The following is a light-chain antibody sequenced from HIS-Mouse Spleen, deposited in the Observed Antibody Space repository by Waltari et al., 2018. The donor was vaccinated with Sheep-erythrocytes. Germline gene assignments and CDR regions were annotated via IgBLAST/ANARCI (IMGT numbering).Light chain of an antibody. CDR3: QQRSNWYT. CDR2: GAS. CDR1: QSVSSN. V-gene: IGKV3-11*01. J-gene: IGKJ2*01. Sequence: EIVMTQSPPTLSVSPGERATLSCRASQSVSSNLAWYQQKPGQAPRLLIYGASNRATGIPARFSGSGSGTDFTLTISSLEPEDFAVYYCQQRSNWYTFGQGTKLEIK.